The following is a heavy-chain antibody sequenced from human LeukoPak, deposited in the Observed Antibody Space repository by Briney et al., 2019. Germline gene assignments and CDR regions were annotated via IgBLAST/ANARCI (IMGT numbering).Heavy chain of an antibody. Sequence: PGGSLRLSCAASGFTFSSYAMTWVRQAPGKGLEWVSSFTSMSRTIYYADSVKGRFTISRDDAKKSLYLQMNSLRVEDTAIYYCARQSSGIAATDKIDYWGQGTPVTVSS. CDR2: FTSMSRTI. D-gene: IGHD6-13*01. V-gene: IGHV3-21*01. J-gene: IGHJ4*02. CDR3: ARQSSGIAATDKIDY. CDR1: GFTFSSYA.